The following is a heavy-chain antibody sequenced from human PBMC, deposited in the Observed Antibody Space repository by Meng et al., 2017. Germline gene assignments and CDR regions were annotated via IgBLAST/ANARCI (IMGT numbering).Heavy chain of an antibody. J-gene: IGHJ5*02. Sequence: QVRLVEAGAKVKNPGASVKASCNVSGSTFTSYASHWVRQAPGQRLEWMGWINAGNGNTKYSQKFQGRVTITRDTSASTAYMELSSLRSEDTAVYYCARDKLKTFDPWGQGTLVTV. CDR3: ARDKLKTFDP. CDR2: INAGNGNT. V-gene: IGHV1-3*01. CDR1: GSTFTSYA.